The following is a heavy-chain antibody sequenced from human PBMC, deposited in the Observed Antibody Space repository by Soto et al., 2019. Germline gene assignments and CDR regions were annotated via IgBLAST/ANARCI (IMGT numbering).Heavy chain of an antibody. Sequence: PGGFLRLSCGASGFTFSSYGMHWVRQAPGKGLEWVAVIWYDGSNKYYADSVKGRFTISRDNSKNTLYLQMNSLRAEDTAVYYCARDPGPSGTSSYYFDYWGQGTLVTVSS. CDR2: IWYDGSNK. CDR1: GFTFSSYG. V-gene: IGHV3-33*01. CDR3: ARDPGPSGTSSYYFDY. J-gene: IGHJ4*02. D-gene: IGHD2-2*01.